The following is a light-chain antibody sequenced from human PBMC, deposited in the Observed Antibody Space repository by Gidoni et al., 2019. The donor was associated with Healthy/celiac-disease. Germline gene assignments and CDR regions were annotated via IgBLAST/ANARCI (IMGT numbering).Light chain of an antibody. J-gene: IGKJ4*01. CDR2: LGS. CDR3: MQALQTPLT. CDR1: QSLLHSNGYNS. V-gene: IGKV2-28*01. Sequence: IVMTHSPLSLPVTPGAPASISCRSSQSLLHSNGYNSLDWYLQKPGQSPQLLIYLGSNRAAGVPDRFRGSGSGTDFTLKISRVEAEDVGVYYCMQALQTPLTFXGXTKVEIK.